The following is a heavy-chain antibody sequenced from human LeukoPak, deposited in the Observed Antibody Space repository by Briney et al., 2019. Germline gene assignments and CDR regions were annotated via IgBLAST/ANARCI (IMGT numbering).Heavy chain of an antibody. CDR3: VTGVPWD. J-gene: IGHJ4*02. CDR1: GYTFTGYY. CDR2: INPNSGRT. Sequence: ASVKVSCKASGYTFTGYYMHWVRQAPGQGLEWMGWINPNSGRTGFAQKFRGRFTMTRNISISTAYLEVTNLRFEDTALYYCVTGVPWDWGQGSLIIVSS. V-gene: IGHV1-2*02. D-gene: IGHD1-1*01.